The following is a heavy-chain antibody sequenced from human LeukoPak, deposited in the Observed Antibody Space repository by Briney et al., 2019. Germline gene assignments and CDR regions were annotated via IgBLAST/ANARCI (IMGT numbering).Heavy chain of an antibody. Sequence: GGSLRLSCAASGFTVNNNYISWVRQPPGKGLEWVSVVYRDGTTYFADSVKGRFTISRDNVKNSLYLQMNSLSAEDTAVYYCARVGTMALPPSWGQGTLVTVSS. V-gene: IGHV3-53*01. CDR1: GFTVNNNY. CDR3: ARVGTMALPPS. J-gene: IGHJ5*02. CDR2: VYRDGTT. D-gene: IGHD4/OR15-4a*01.